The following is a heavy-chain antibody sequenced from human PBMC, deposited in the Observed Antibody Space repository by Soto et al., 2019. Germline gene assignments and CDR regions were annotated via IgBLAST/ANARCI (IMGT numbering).Heavy chain of an antibody. CDR1: GYMFTTYG. D-gene: IGHD6-6*01. J-gene: IGHJ4*02. CDR2: ISAYNGNK. Sequence: XPVEASCRTSGYMFTTYGVPLVRQPPGQGLEWIAWISAYNGNKKYAQKFQGRVTMTTDTSTTTVSMELRNLTSDDTGTYFCARTGGGMAARPLEYWGQGTLVTFSS. V-gene: IGHV1-18*04. CDR3: ARTGGGMAARPLEY.